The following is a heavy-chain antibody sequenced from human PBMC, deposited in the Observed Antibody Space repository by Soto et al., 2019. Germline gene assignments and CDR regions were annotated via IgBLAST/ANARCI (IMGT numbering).Heavy chain of an antibody. CDR1: GGSINSYY. Sequence: SETLSLTCTVSGGSINSYYWSWIRQPPGKGLEWIGYIYYSGSTNYNPSLKSRVTISVDTSKNQFSLKLSSVTAADTAVYYCARATYYYDSSGYATQFEYWGQGTLVTVSS. J-gene: IGHJ4*02. V-gene: IGHV4-59*01. CDR3: ARATYYYDSSGYATQFEY. CDR2: IYYSGST. D-gene: IGHD3-22*01.